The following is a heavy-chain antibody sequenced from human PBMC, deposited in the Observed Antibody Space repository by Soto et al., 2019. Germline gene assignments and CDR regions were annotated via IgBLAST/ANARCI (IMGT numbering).Heavy chain of an antibody. CDR3: ARGQHCSSTSCPYYFDY. CDR2: INPNSGGT. J-gene: IGHJ4*02. V-gene: IGHV1-2*04. D-gene: IGHD2-2*01. Sequence: ASVKVSCKASGYTFTGYYMHWVRQAPGQGLEWMGWINPNSGGTNYAQKFQGWGTMTRDTSISTAYMELSRLRSDDTAVYYCARGQHCSSTSCPYYFDYWGQGTLVTVSS. CDR1: GYTFTGYY.